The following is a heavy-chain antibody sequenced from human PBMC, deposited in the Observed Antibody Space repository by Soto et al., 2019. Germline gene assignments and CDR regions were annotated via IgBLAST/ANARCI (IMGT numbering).Heavy chain of an antibody. Sequence: SETLSLTCTVSGGSISSSSYYWGWIRQPPGKGLEWIGSIYYSGSTYYNPSLNSRVTISVDTSKNQFSLKLSSVTAADTAVYFCARLNYDMSPWFDPWGQGTLVTVSS. J-gene: IGHJ5*02. V-gene: IGHV4-39*01. CDR3: ARLNYDMSPWFDP. CDR2: IYYSGST. CDR1: GGSISSSSYY. D-gene: IGHD3-9*01.